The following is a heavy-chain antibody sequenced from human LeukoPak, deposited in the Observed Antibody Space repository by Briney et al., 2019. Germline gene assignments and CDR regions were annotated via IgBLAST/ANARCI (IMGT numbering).Heavy chain of an antibody. CDR2: ISHSGET. D-gene: IGHD4-11*01. V-gene: IGHV4-34*01. CDR3: ARTDYSLP. Sequence: SETLSLTCTVSGGSFSGYWWCWIRQSPGTGLEWIGEISHSGETNYNPSFESRVSISLDTSKNQFSLHLSSVTAADTAVYYCARTDYSLPWGQGTPVTACS. CDR1: GGSFSGYW. J-gene: IGHJ5*02.